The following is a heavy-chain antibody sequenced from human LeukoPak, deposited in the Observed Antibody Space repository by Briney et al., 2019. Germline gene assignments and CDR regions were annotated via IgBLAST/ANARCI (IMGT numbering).Heavy chain of an antibody. CDR3: ARDNGYKRYFDY. Sequence: PRGSLRLSCAAFGFILSSYAMHWVRQAPGKGLEWVALISYDGSNKYCADSVKGRFTISRDNSKNTLYLQVNSLRAEDTAVYYCARDNGYKRYFDYWGQGTLVTVSS. D-gene: IGHD5-24*01. V-gene: IGHV3-30*04. J-gene: IGHJ4*02. CDR2: ISYDGSNK. CDR1: GFILSSYA.